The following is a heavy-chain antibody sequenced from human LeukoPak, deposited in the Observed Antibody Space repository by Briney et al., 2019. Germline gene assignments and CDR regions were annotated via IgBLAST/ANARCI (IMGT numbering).Heavy chain of an antibody. CDR3: ARDKAVTTELTQYFQH. CDR1: VYTFTNYG. Sequence: GASGKVSCKTSVYTFTNYGVSWVRQAPGQGLEWRGWITAYNGYTNYAQKLQVRVTMTTDTSTSTAYMELRSLTSDDTAVYYCARDKAVTTELTQYFQHWGQGTLVTVAS. D-gene: IGHD4-11*01. CDR2: ITAYNGYT. J-gene: IGHJ1*01. V-gene: IGHV1-18*01.